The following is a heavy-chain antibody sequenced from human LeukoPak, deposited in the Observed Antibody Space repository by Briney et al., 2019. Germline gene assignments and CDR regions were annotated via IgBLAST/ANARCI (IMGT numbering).Heavy chain of an antibody. CDR3: ARLRGPKYTQYWYCDF. D-gene: IGHD5-18*01. J-gene: IGHJ2*01. Sequence: GGYLKISCKGSGCGFNSYWVAWVRPLAGKGLEWTGIISPGDSDTRYSPSFQGQVTLSAGQSPRAAPLEWSSLAGAAAPMYSCARLRGPKYTQYWYCDFWGRGTLVTASS. CDR1: GCGFNSYW. V-gene: IGHV5-51*01. CDR2: ISPGDSDT.